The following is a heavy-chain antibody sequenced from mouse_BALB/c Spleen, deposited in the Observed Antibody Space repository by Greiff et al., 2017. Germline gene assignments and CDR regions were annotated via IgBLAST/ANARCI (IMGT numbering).Heavy chain of an antibody. CDR3: TRGGWSLFDY. CDR2: IYPSDSYT. CDR1: GYTFTSYW. Sequence: QVQLQQPGAELVRPGASVKLSCKASGYTFTSYWINWVKQRPGQGLEWIGNIYPSDSYTNYNQKFKDKATLTVDKSSSTAYMQLSSPTSEDSAVYYCTRGGWSLFDYWGQGTTLTVSS. V-gene: IGHV1-69*02. J-gene: IGHJ2*01. D-gene: IGHD2-3*01.